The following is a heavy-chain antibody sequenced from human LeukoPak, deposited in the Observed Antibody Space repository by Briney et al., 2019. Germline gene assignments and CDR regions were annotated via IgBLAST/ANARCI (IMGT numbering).Heavy chain of an antibody. D-gene: IGHD2-2*01. J-gene: IGHJ5*02. CDR1: GYTFTSYG. CDR3: ARDRGSTSYKWFDT. Sequence: GASVKVSCKASGYTFTSYGFSWVRQAPGQGLEWMGWISAYNGNTNYEQKFQGRVTMTTDTSTTTAYMELRSLGSDDTAVYYCARDRGSTSYKWFDTWGEGALVTVSS. V-gene: IGHV1-18*01. CDR2: ISAYNGNT.